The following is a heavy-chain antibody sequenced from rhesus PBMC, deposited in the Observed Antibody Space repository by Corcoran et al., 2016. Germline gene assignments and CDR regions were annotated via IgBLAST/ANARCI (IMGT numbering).Heavy chain of an antibody. Sequence: QLVGTGGGLVQPGGSLRLSCEASRFTFSSFAMSWVRQAPGKGLEWVSGISYTGDTTFYADSVQGRFTISRDNSRDTISLQMNSLRAEDTAIYFCAKGGFGWNRDRFDLWGAGVVVTVSS. V-gene: IGHV3S5*01. CDR1: RFTFSSFA. D-gene: IGHD1-20*01. CDR3: AKGGFGWNRDRFDL. J-gene: IGHJ5-1*01. CDR2: ISYTGDTT.